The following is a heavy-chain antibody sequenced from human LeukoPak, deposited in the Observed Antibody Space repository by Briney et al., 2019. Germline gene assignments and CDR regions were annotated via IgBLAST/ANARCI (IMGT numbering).Heavy chain of an antibody. V-gene: IGHV4-34*01. CDR1: GGSFSGYS. J-gene: IGHJ4*02. CDR3: ARGKQWLVLTGGYYFDY. CDR2: INHSGST. D-gene: IGHD6-19*01. Sequence: SETLSLTCAVYGGSFSGYSWSWIRQPPGKGLEWVGEINHSGSTNYNPSLKSRVTISVDTSKNQFSLKLSSVTAADTAVYYCARGKQWLVLTGGYYFDYWGQGTLVTVSS.